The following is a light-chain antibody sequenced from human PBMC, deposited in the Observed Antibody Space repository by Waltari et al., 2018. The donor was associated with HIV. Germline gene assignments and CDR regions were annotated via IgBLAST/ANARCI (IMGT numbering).Light chain of an antibody. CDR3: NSRDSSGHHVV. CDR1: SLRRYY. CDR2: GRN. J-gene: IGLJ2*01. V-gene: IGLV3-19*01. Sequence: SSELTQDPAVSVALGQTVRITCQGDSLRRYYASWYQEKPGRAPVLVIYGRNNRPSGIPDRFSGSSSGNTASLTITGAQAEDEADYYCNSRDSSGHHVVFGGGTKLTVL.